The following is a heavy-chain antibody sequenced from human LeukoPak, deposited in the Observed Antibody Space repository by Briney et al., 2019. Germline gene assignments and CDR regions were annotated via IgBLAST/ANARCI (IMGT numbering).Heavy chain of an antibody. V-gene: IGHV3-53*01. D-gene: IGHD2-15*01. CDR2: IYGGGNT. Sequence: GGSLRLSCAASGFSVSSNYMTWVRQAPGKGLECVSVIYGGGNTYYADSVGGRFTISRDNARNTLYLQMNSLRAEDTAVYYCARDLGWSPGYWGQGTLVTVSS. CDR3: ARDLGWSPGY. J-gene: IGHJ4*02. CDR1: GFSVSSNY.